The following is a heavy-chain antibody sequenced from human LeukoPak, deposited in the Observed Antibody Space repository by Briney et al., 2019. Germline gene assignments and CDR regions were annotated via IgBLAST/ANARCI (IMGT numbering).Heavy chain of an antibody. Sequence: GGSLRLSCAASGFTFSSYGMSWVRQAPGKGLEWVSAISGSGGSTYYADSVKGRFTISRDNSKNTLYLQMNSLRAEDTAVYYCARARYSSSSFGYWGQGTLVTVSS. J-gene: IGHJ4*02. CDR3: ARARYSSSSFGY. CDR2: ISGSGGST. V-gene: IGHV3-23*01. D-gene: IGHD6-13*01. CDR1: GFTFSSYG.